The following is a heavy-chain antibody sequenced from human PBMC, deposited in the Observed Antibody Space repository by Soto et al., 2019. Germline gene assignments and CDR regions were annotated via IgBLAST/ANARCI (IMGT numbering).Heavy chain of an antibody. V-gene: IGHV4-30-4*01. Sequence: PSETLSLTCTVSGGSISSGDYYWSWIRQPPGKGLEWIGYIYYSGSTYYNPSLKSRVTISVDTSKNQFSLKLSSVTAAETAVYYCARGDFLTPLDPWGQGTLVTVSS. CDR2: IYYSGST. CDR3: ARGDFLTPLDP. CDR1: GGSISSGDYY. J-gene: IGHJ5*02. D-gene: IGHD3-9*01.